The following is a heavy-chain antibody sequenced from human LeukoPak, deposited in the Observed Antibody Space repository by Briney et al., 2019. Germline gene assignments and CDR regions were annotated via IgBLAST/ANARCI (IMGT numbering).Heavy chain of an antibody. CDR1: GGSISSYY. V-gene: IGHV4-59*08. CDR2: IYYSGST. CDR3: ARLASGSYGPLTPFDY. D-gene: IGHD1-26*01. J-gene: IGHJ4*02. Sequence: SETLSLTCTVSGGSISSYYWSWIRQPPGKGLEWIGDIYYSGSTNYNPSLKSRVTISVDTSKNQFSLRLSSATAADTAVYYSARLASGSYGPLTPFDYWGQGTLVTVSS.